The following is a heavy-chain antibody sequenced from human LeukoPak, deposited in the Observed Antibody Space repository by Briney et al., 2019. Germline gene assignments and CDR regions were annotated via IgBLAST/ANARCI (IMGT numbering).Heavy chain of an antibody. Sequence: AGGSLRLSCTTSGFTFGDYAISWFRPAPGRGLEWLGFIRSNAYGGTTEYAASVKGRFTISRDDSKCIAYLQMNSLKTEDTAIYYCTRGELLDGGGGQGTLVTVSS. CDR1: GFTFGDYA. J-gene: IGHJ4*02. CDR3: TRGELLDGG. CDR2: IRSNAYGGTT. D-gene: IGHD1-26*01. V-gene: IGHV3-49*03.